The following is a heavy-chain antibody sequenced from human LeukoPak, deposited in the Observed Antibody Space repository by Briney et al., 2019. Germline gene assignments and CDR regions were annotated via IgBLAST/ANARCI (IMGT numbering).Heavy chain of an antibody. CDR2: ISDNGGNT. CDR3: ARAGTQRPFIAVARHFDY. V-gene: IGHV3-21*01. Sequence: TGGSLRLSCAASGFTFSSYSMNWVRQAPGKGLEWVSSISDNGGNTYYADSVKGRFTISRDNSENTLYLQMNSLRAEDTAVYYCARAGTQRPFIAVARHFDYWGQGTLVTVSS. J-gene: IGHJ4*02. D-gene: IGHD6-19*01. CDR1: GFTFSSYS.